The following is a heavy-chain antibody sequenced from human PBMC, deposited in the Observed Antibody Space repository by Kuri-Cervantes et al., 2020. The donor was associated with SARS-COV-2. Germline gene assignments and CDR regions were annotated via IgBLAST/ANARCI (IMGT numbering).Heavy chain of an antibody. CDR3: ARAGYSSGWYPPNWFDP. Sequence: GGSLRLSCAASGFTFSSYWMHWVRQAPGKGLVWVSRINSDGGSTSYADPVKGRFTISRDNAKNTLYLQMNSLRAEDTAVYYCARAGYSSGWYPPNWFDPWGQGTLVTVSS. D-gene: IGHD6-19*01. V-gene: IGHV3-74*01. CDR2: INSDGGST. J-gene: IGHJ5*02. CDR1: GFTFSSYW.